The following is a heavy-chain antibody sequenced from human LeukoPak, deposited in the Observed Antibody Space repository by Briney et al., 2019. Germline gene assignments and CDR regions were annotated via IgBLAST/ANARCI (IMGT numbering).Heavy chain of an antibody. J-gene: IGHJ4*02. CDR3: ARGRFGDSSGWYGGDFDY. CDR1: GGSFSGYY. Sequence: SETLSLTCAVYGGSFSGYYWSWIRQAPGKGLEWIGEINHSGSTNYNPSLKSRVTISVDTSKNQFSLKLSSVTAADTAVYYCARGRFGDSSGWYGGDFDYWGQGTLVTVSS. V-gene: IGHV4-34*01. D-gene: IGHD6-19*01. CDR2: INHSGST.